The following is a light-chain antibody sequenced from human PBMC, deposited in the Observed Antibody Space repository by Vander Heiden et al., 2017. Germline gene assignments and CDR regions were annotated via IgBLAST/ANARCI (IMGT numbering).Light chain of an antibody. CDR1: SSDVGGYNY. J-gene: IGLJ3*02. V-gene: IGLV2-14*01. CDR3: SSLTTSTTLV. Sequence: HSALTQPASVSGSPGQSITISCTGTSSDVGGYNYVSWYQQHPGKAPKLMIYEVSNRPSGVSNRFSGSKSGNTASLTISGLQAEDEADYYCSSLTTSTTLVFGGGTKLTVL. CDR2: EVS.